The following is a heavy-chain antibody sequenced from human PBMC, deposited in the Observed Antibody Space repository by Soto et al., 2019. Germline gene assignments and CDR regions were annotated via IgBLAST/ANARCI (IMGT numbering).Heavy chain of an antibody. Sequence: SETLSLTCAVYGGSFSGYYWSWIRQPPGKGLEWIGEINHSGSTNYNPSLKSRVTISVDTSKNQFSLKLSSVTAADTAVYYCARSRGPGMFYYYYYMDVWGKGTTVTVSS. CDR3: ARSRGPGMFYYYYYMDV. J-gene: IGHJ6*03. D-gene: IGHD3-10*02. CDR1: GGSFSGYY. CDR2: INHSGST. V-gene: IGHV4-34*01.